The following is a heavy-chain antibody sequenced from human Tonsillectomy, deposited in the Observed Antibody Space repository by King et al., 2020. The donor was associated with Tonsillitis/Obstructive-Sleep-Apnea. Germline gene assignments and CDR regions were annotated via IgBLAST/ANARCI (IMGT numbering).Heavy chain of an antibody. Sequence: VQLVESGAEVKKPGESLKISCAGSGYSFTSHWIGWVRQMPGKGLEWMGIIYPADSDTRYSPSFQGQVTISADKSITTAYLQWSSLKASDTTMYYCARKGKWNDFDYWGQGTLVTVSS. J-gene: IGHJ4*02. CDR1: GYSFTSHW. CDR2: IYPADSDT. CDR3: ARKGKWNDFDY. D-gene: IGHD1-1*01. V-gene: IGHV5-51*01.